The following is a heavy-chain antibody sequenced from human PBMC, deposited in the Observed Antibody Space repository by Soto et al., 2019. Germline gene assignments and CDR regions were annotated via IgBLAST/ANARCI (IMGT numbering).Heavy chain of an antibody. V-gene: IGHV3-30*18. CDR2: ISYDGSNK. CDR3: AKERATIFGGYGMDV. CDR1: GFTFSSYG. D-gene: IGHD3-3*01. Sequence: GGSLRLSCAASGFTFSSYGMHWVRQAPGKGLEWVAVISYDGSNKYYADSVKGRFTISRDNSKNTLYLQMNSLRAEDTAVYYCAKERATIFGGYGMDVWGQGTTVTVSS. J-gene: IGHJ6*02.